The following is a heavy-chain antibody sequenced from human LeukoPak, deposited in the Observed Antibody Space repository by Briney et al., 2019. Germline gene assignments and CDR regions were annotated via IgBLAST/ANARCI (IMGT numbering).Heavy chain of an antibody. Sequence: SGGSLRLSRAASGFTFSSYSMNWVRQAPGKGLEWVSSISSSSSYIYYADSVKGRFTISRDNAKNSLYLQMNSLRAEDTAVYYCARDQWQWLVKSSYYGMDVWGQGTTVIVSS. D-gene: IGHD6-19*01. CDR1: GFTFSSYS. CDR3: ARDQWQWLVKSSYYGMDV. CDR2: ISSSSSYI. V-gene: IGHV3-21*01. J-gene: IGHJ6*02.